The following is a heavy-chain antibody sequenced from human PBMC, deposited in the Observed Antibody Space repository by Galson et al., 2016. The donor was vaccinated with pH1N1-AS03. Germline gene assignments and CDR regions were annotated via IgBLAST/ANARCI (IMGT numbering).Heavy chain of an antibody. D-gene: IGHD6-6*01. J-gene: IGHJ3*01. V-gene: IGHV4-39*07. CDR1: GGSISSTDYF. Sequence: ETLSLTCTVSGGSISSTDYFWNWIRQPPGKGLEWIGSVYYDGNTYYNPSLKSRATISVDTSKNLFSLKLTSVTAADTAVYYCARTRAARPADAFDVWGQGTTGTVSS. CDR2: VYYDGNT. CDR3: ARTRAARPADAFDV.